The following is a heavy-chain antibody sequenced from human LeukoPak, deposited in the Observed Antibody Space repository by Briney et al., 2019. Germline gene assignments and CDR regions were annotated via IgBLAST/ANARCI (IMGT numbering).Heavy chain of an antibody. CDR3: ARGRGVRGVIFDFDY. J-gene: IGHJ4*02. D-gene: IGHD3-10*01. CDR1: GGTFSSYA. CDR2: IIPIFGTA. Sequence: ASVKVSCKASGGTFSSYAISWVRQAPGQGLEWMGGIIPIFGTANYAQKFQGRVTMTRDTSTSTVYMELSSLRSEDTAVYYCARGRGVRGVIFDFDYWGQGTLVTVSS. V-gene: IGHV1-69*05.